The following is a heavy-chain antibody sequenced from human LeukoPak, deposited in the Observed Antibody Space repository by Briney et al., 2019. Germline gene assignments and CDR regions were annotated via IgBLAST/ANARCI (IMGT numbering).Heavy chain of an antibody. CDR1: GFTFSSYW. CDR2: INSDGSTT. V-gene: IGHV3-74*01. J-gene: IGHJ4*02. Sequence: GGSLRLSCAASGFTFSSYWMHWVRQAPGKGLVWVSHINSDGSTTTYADSVKGRFTISRDNAKNTLYLQMNSLRAEDTAVYYCASDDNRSSGLGDNWGQGTLVTVSS. CDR3: ASDDNRSSGLGDN. D-gene: IGHD2/OR15-2a*01.